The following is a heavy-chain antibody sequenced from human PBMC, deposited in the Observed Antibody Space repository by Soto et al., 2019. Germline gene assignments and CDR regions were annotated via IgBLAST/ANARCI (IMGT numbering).Heavy chain of an antibody. CDR3: ATPGDYDLAFDS. J-gene: IGHJ4*02. D-gene: IGHD4-17*01. CDR2: IYYSGST. V-gene: IGHV4-59*08. CDR1: GGSISPYY. Sequence: PSETLSLTCTVSGGSISPYYWSWIRQPPGKGLEWIGYIYYSGSTTHNPSLKSRVNISVDTSQNQFSLNLSSVTAADTAVYYCATPGDYDLAFDSWGQGTLVTVSS.